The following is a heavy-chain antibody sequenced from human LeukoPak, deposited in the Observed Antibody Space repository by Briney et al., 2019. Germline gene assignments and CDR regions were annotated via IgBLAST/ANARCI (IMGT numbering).Heavy chain of an antibody. CDR3: ARLRPYSNYDFDY. D-gene: IGHD4-11*01. Sequence: PSQTLSLTCTVSGGSISSGGYYWNWIRQPPGKGLEWIGYIYYSGSTIYNPSLKSRVTISVDTSKNQFSLRLSSVTAADTAVYYCARLRPYSNYDFDYWGQGTLVTVSS. J-gene: IGHJ4*02. CDR1: GGSISSGGYY. CDR2: IYYSGST. V-gene: IGHV4-61*08.